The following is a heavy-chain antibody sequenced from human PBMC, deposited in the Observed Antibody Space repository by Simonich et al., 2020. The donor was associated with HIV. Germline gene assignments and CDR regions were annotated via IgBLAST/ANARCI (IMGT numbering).Heavy chain of an antibody. CDR2: SNPNRGGT. J-gene: IGHJ4*02. V-gene: IGHV1-2*06. CDR3: ARVAYYCSSTSCYAYYFDY. Sequence: QVQLVQSGAEVKKPGASVKVSCKASGYTFTGYYMHWVRQAPGQGLEGMGRSNPNRGGTNNAQKFQGRVTMTRDTSISTAYMELSRLRCDDTAVYYCARVAYYCSSTSCYAYYFDYWGQGTLVTVSS. CDR1: GYTFTGYY. D-gene: IGHD2-2*01.